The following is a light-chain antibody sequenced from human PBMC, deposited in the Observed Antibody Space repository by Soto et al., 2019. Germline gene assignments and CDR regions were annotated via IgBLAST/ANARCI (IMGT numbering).Light chain of an antibody. Sequence: LTQPPSASGSPGQSVAISCTGTSSDVGGYNYVSWYQQHPGKAPKLMIYEVNKRPSGVPDRFSGSKSGNTASLTVSGLQAEDEADYYCSSYAGSSNVFGTGNKVTVL. CDR1: SSDVGGYNY. J-gene: IGLJ1*01. V-gene: IGLV2-8*01. CDR2: EVN. CDR3: SSYAGSSNV.